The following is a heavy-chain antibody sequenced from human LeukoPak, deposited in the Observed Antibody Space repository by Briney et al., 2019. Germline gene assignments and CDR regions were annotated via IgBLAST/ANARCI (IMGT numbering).Heavy chain of an antibody. CDR3: AREGGSSSTYYYYYMDV. CDR1: GGSFSGYY. V-gene: IGHV4-34*01. J-gene: IGHJ6*03. Sequence: PSETLSLTCAVYGGSFSGYYWSWIRQPPGKGLEWIGEINHSGSTNYNPSLKSRVTISVDTSKNQFSLKLSSVTAADTAVYYCAREGGSSSTYYYYYMDVWGKGTTVTISS. CDR2: INHSGST. D-gene: IGHD1-26*01.